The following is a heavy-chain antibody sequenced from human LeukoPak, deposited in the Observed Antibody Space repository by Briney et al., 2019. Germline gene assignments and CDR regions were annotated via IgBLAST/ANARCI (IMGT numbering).Heavy chain of an antibody. CDR1: GFTFSSYS. D-gene: IGHD6-13*01. CDR2: ISSSSSYI. CDR3: ARDTGYSSSLNWFDP. J-gene: IGHJ5*02. V-gene: IGHV3-21*01. Sequence: GGSLRLSCAASGFTFSSYSMNWVRQAPGKGLEWVSSISSSSSYIYYADSVKGRCTISRDNAKNSLYLQMNSLRAEDTAVYYCARDTGYSSSLNWFDPWGQGTLVTVSS.